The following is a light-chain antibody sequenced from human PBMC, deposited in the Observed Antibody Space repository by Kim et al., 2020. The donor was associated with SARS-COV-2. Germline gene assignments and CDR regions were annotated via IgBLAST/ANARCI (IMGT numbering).Light chain of an antibody. V-gene: IGLV1-40*01. CDR2: GNS. CDR3: QSYDSSLSGWV. Sequence: TVTISCTGSSSNIGAGYDVHWYQQLPGTAPNLLIYGNSNRPSGVPDRFSGSKSGTSASLAITGLQAEDEADYYCQSYDSSLSGWVFGGGTQLTVL. CDR1: SSNIGAGYD. J-gene: IGLJ3*02.